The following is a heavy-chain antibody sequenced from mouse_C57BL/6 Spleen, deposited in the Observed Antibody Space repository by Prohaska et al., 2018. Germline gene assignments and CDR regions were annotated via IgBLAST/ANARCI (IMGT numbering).Heavy chain of an antibody. J-gene: IGHJ2*01. Sequence: CKASGYTFTDYNMHWVKQSHGKSLEWIGYSNPNNGGTSYNQKFKGKATLTVNKSSSTAYMELRSLTSEDSAVYYCAKGGSYDYWGQGTTLTVSS. V-gene: IGHV1-22*01. CDR2: SNPNNGGT. D-gene: IGHD1-1*02. CDR1: GYTFTDYN. CDR3: AKGGSYDY.